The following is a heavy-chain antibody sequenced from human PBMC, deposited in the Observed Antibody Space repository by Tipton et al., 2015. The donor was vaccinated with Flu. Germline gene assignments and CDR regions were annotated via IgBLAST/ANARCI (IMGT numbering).Heavy chain of an antibody. D-gene: IGHD3-22*01. J-gene: IGHJ4*02. CDR2: ASTYNGNT. V-gene: IGHV1-18*01. CDR1: GYTFTSYG. CDR3: VKENYYDSSGYLDY. Sequence: QLVQSGAEVKKPGASVKVSCKASGYTFTSYGISWVRQAPGQGLEWLGWASTYNGNTNYGQKFQGGVTMTTDTSTSTAYMELRSLRSDDTAVYYCVKENYYDSSGYLDYWGQGTLVTVSS.